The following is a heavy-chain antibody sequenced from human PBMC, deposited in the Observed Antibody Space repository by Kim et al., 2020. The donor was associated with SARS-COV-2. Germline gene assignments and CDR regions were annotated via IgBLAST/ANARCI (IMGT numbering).Heavy chain of an antibody. D-gene: IGHD2-2*01. CDR3: ARDCPLGYCSSTSPDYYYYYGMDV. Sequence: GGSLRLSCAASGFTFSDYYMSWIRQAPGKGLEWVSYISSSGSTIYYADSVKGRFTISRDNAKNSLYLQMNSLRAEDTAVYYCARDCPLGYCSSTSPDYYYYYGMDVWGQGTTVTVSS. V-gene: IGHV3-11*01. J-gene: IGHJ6*02. CDR2: ISSSGSTI. CDR1: GFTFSDYY.